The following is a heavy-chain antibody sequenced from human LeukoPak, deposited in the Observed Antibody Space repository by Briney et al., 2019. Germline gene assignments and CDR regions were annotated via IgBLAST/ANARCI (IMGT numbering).Heavy chain of an antibody. CDR2: IYSGGST. V-gene: IGHV3-66*02. Sequence: GGSLRLSCAASGFTVSSNYMSWVRQAPGKGLEWVSVIYSGGSTYYADSVKGRFTISRDNSKNTLYLQMNSLRAEDTAVYYCARDSSLLWFGELSGYFDYWGQGTLVTVSS. D-gene: IGHD3-10*01. J-gene: IGHJ4*02. CDR1: GFTVSSNY. CDR3: ARDSSLLWFGELSGYFDY.